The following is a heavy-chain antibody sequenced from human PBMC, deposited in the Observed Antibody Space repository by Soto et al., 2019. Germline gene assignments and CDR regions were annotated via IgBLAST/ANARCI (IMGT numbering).Heavy chain of an antibody. J-gene: IGHJ4*02. D-gene: IGHD3-3*01. Sequence: GGSLRLSCTASGFTFGDYAMSWFRQAPGKGLEWVGFIRSKAYGGTTEYAASVKGRFTISRDDSKSISYLQMNSLKTEDTAVYYCTRVITIFGVVIIEGDYFDYWGQGTLVTVSS. V-gene: IGHV3-49*03. CDR2: IRSKAYGGTT. CDR1: GFTFGDYA. CDR3: TRVITIFGVVIIEGDYFDY.